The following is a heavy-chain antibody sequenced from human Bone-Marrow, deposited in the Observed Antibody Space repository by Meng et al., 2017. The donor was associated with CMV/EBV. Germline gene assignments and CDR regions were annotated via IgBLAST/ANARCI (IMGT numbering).Heavy chain of an antibody. J-gene: IGHJ3*02. V-gene: IGHV4-34*01. D-gene: IGHD7-27*01. CDR2: INHSGST. CDR1: GGSFSGYY. Sequence: GSLRLSCAVYGGSFSGYYWSWIRQPPGKGLEWIGEINHSGSTNYNPSLKSRVTISVDTSKNQFSLKLSSVTAADTAVYYCARNNWGNALDIWGQGTMVTVSS. CDR3: ARNNWGNALDI.